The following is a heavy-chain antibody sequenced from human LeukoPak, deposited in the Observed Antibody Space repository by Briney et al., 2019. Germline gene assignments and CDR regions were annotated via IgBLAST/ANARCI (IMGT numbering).Heavy chain of an antibody. Sequence: GGSLRLSCAASGFTFSSYAMHWVRQAPGKGLEYVSAISSNGGSTYYANSVKGRFTISRDNSKNTLYLQMGSLRAEDMAVYYCARASGSYFVDFDYWGQGTLVTVSS. CDR3: ARASGSYFVDFDY. J-gene: IGHJ4*02. CDR2: ISSNGGST. V-gene: IGHV3-64*01. CDR1: GFTFSSYA. D-gene: IGHD1-26*01.